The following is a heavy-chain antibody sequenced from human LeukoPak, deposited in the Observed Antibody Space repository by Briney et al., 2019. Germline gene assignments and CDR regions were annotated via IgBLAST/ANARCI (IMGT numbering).Heavy chain of an antibody. Sequence: SETLFLTCTVSGGSISSHYWSLIRQPPGKGLEWIGYIYYSGSTNYNPSLKSRVTISVDTSKNQFSLKLSSVTAADTAVYYCARDCTYSISSIRAFDIWGQGTMVTVSS. D-gene: IGHD6-6*01. CDR3: ARDCTYSISSIRAFDI. CDR1: GGSISSHY. CDR2: IYYSGST. J-gene: IGHJ3*02. V-gene: IGHV4-59*11.